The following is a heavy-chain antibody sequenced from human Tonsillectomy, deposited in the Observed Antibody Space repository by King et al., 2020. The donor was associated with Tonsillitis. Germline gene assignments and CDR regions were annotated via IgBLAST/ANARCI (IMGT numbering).Heavy chain of an antibody. CDR1: GFTFSSYG. Sequence: VQLVQSGGGVVQPGRSLRLSCAASGFTFSSYGMHWVRQAPGKGLEWVAVISCDGSNKYYADSVKGRFTISRDNSKNTLYLQMNSLRAEDTAVYYCAKDPERDIIVVSYYYGMDVWGQGTTVTVSS. CDR3: AKDPERDIIVVSYYYGMDV. D-gene: IGHD2-2*01. J-gene: IGHJ6*02. V-gene: IGHV3-30*18. CDR2: ISCDGSNK.